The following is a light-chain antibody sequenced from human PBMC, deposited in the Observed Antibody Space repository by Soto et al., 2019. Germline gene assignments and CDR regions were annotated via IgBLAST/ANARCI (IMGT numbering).Light chain of an antibody. CDR1: QYINTR. CDR2: QTS. V-gene: IGKV3D-15*01. J-gene: IGKJ1*01. Sequence: EIVLTESPATLSSFQCDRVTLSCVASQYINTRLAWYQHRPGQAPRLLIYQTSIRAAGIPARFSASGSGTEFTLTISSLQSEDFAVYYCQQYNNWPPVRTFGQGTKVDIK. CDR3: QQYNNWPPVRT.